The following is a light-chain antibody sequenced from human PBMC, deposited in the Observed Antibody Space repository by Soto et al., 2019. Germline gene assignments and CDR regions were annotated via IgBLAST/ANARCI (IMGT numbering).Light chain of an antibody. Sequence: QSVLTQPPSASGTPGQRVTIYCSGSSSNIGSNTVNWYQQLPGTAPKLLIYSNNQRPSGVPDRFSGSKSGTSASLAISGLQSEDEADYYCAAWDDSLNGWVFCGGTELTVL. CDR1: SSNIGSNT. CDR3: AAWDDSLNGWV. CDR2: SNN. J-gene: IGLJ3*02. V-gene: IGLV1-44*01.